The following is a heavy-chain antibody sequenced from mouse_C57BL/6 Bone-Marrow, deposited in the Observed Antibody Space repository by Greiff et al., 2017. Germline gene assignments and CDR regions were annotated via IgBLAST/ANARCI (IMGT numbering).Heavy chain of an antibody. J-gene: IGHJ2*01. CDR1: GYTFTSHW. Sequence: QVQLKESGPELVRPGASVKISCKAPGYTFTSHWMQWVRQRPGQGLVWIGEIFPGSGSTYYNEKFQGKAKLTVDTSSSTAYMQLSSLTSEDSAVYFCARWGWGFYYGSSYYDYWGQGTTLTVSA. CDR3: ARWGWGFYYGSSYYDY. D-gene: IGHD1-1*01. CDR2: IFPGSGST. V-gene: IGHV1-56*01.